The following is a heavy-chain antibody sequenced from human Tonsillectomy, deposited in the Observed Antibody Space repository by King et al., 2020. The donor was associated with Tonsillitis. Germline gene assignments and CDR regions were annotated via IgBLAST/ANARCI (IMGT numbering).Heavy chain of an antibody. Sequence: QLVQSGAEVKKPGSSVKVSCKASGGTFSSYAISWVRQAPGQGLEWMGRIIPILGIANYAQKFQGRVTITADKSTSTAYMELSSLRSEDTAVYYCARNSGGNPGDYYAFDIWGQGTMVTVSS. D-gene: IGHD4-23*01. J-gene: IGHJ3*02. CDR2: IIPILGIA. CDR1: GGTFSSYA. V-gene: IGHV1-69*09. CDR3: ARNSGGNPGDYYAFDI.